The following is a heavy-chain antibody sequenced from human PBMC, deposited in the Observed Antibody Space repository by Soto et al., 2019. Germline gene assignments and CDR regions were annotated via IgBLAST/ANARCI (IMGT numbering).Heavy chain of an antibody. V-gene: IGHV3-9*01. CDR2: ISWNSGSI. CDR1: GFTFDDYA. CDR3: AKDRGPYSNYVVLDP. D-gene: IGHD4-4*01. J-gene: IGHJ5*02. Sequence: EVQLVESGGGLVQPGRSLRLSCAASGFTFDDYAMHWVRQAPGKGLEWVSGISWNSGSIGYADSVKGRFTISRDNAKNSLYLQMNSLRAEDTALYYCAKDRGPYSNYVVLDPWGQGTLVTVSS.